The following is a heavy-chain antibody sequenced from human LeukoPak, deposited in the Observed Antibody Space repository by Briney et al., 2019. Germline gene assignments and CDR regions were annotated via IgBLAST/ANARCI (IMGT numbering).Heavy chain of an antibody. CDR3: ARGLRSNYPQNFDY. J-gene: IGHJ4*02. V-gene: IGHV4-34*01. CDR1: GGSFSDYY. Sequence: SETLSLTCAVYGGSFSDYYWTWIRQPPGKGLEWIGEITHSGITNYNPYLKSRDTISGDTSKKQFSLTLSSVTAADTAVYYCARGLRSNYPQNFDYWGQGTLVTVSS. D-gene: IGHD4-11*01. CDR2: ITHSGIT.